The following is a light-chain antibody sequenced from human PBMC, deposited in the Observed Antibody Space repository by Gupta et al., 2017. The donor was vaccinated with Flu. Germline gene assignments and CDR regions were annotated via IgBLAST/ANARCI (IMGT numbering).Light chain of an antibody. V-gene: IGKV2-30*01. Sequence: DVVMTQSPLSLPVTLGQPASISCTSTQNLVYSDGNTYLHWFQQRPGQSPRRLIYQVSYRDSGVPDRFSGSGSGTDFTLKISRVEAEDVGIYFCRQGAHWRWAFGQGTKVEIK. J-gene: IGKJ1*01. CDR3: RQGAHWRWA. CDR1: QNLVYSDGNTY. CDR2: QVS.